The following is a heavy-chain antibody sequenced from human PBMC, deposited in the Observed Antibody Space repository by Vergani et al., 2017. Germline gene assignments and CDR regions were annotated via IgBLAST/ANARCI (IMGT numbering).Heavy chain of an antibody. Sequence: QVQLEESGPGLVKPSETLSLTCTVSGGSFNTYYWSWIRQSPWKGLEWIGYIYSTGSTNYNPSLNSRVTMSVDMSKNQFSLKLRSVTAADTAVYFCARVMYRDEASTGYRLEGMDIWGQGTTVTISS. CDR1: GGSFNTYY. CDR2: IYSTGST. V-gene: IGHV4-59*13. CDR3: ARVMYRDEASTGYRLEGMDI. J-gene: IGHJ6*02. D-gene: IGHD3-9*01.